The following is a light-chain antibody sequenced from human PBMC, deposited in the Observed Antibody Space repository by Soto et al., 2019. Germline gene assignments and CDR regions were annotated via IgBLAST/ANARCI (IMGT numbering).Light chain of an antibody. J-gene: IGLJ1*01. Sequence: QSVRNQAASGSRAPGQAIPISSTGTSSDVGGYNYVSWYQHHPGKAPKLIIYDVSNRPSGVSIRFSGSKSDNTASLTISGLQPEDEADYHCSSYTTSNTRQSVFGTGTKVTVL. CDR2: DVS. CDR1: SSDVGGYNY. V-gene: IGLV2-14*03. CDR3: SSYTTSNTRQSV.